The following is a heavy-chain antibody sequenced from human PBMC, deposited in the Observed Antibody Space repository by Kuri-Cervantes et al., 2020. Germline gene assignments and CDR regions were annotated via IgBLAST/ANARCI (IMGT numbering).Heavy chain of an antibody. CDR1: GQSVSSDY. CDR3: ARDQYFYYMDV. CDR2: IHHSGST. J-gene: IGHJ6*03. Sequence: SETLSLTCSVSGQSVSSDYWGWVRQPPGKGLEWIGEIHHSGSTYYNPSLKSRVTISVDSSKNHFSLKVSSVTAADTAVYFCARDQYFYYMDVWGKGTAGTASS. V-gene: IGHV4-38-2*02.